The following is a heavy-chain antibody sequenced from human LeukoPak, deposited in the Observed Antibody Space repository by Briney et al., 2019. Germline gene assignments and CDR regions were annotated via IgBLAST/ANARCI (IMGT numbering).Heavy chain of an antibody. CDR3: AIDPNWGTHS. CDR2: ITTSDGNT. Sequence: PGGSLRLSCAASGFTFSSYTMSWVRQAPGKGLEWVSTITTSDGNTYYADSVKGRFTISRDNFKNALYLQMNSLRVEDTAVYYCAIDPNWGTHSWGQGVLVTVSS. D-gene: IGHD7-27*01. V-gene: IGHV3-23*01. CDR1: GFTFSSYT. J-gene: IGHJ4*02.